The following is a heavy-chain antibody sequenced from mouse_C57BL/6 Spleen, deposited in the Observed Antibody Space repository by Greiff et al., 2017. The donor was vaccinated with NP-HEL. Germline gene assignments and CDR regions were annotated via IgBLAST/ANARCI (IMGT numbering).Heavy chain of an antibody. CDR2: IWSDGST. Sequence: VKLMESGPGLVAPSQSLSITCTVSGFSLTSYGVHWVRQSPGKGLEWLVVIWSDGSTTYNSALKSRLSISKDNSKSQVFLKMNSLQTDDTAMYYCARHPSTTVVATGNAMDYWGQGTSVTVSS. V-gene: IGHV2-6-1*01. J-gene: IGHJ4*01. CDR3: ARHPSTTVVATGNAMDY. CDR1: GFSLTSYG. D-gene: IGHD1-1*01.